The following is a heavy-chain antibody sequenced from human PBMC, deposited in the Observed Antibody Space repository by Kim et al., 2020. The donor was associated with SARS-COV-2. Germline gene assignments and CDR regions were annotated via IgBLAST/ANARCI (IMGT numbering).Heavy chain of an antibody. Sequence: GGSLRLSCAASGFTFSSYGMHWVRQAPGKGLEWVAVISYDGSNKYYADSVKGRFTISRDNSKNTLYLQMNSLRAEDTAVYYCAKGLEVYSSSSSFDYWGQGTLVTVSS. D-gene: IGHD6-6*01. CDR2: ISYDGSNK. CDR3: AKGLEVYSSSSSFDY. J-gene: IGHJ4*02. V-gene: IGHV3-30*18. CDR1: GFTFSSYG.